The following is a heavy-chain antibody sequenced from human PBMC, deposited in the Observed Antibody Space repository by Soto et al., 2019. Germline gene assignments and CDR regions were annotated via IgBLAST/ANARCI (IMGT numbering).Heavy chain of an antibody. D-gene: IGHD6-6*01. Sequence: QLQLQESGPGLVKPSETLSLTCTVSGGSISSSSYYWGWIRQPPGKGLEWIGSIYYSGSTYYNPSLKSRVTISVDTSKNQFSLKLSSVTAADTAVYYCARHPGEYSSSVRVDWFDPWGQGTLVTVSS. J-gene: IGHJ5*02. CDR3: ARHPGEYSSSVRVDWFDP. V-gene: IGHV4-39*01. CDR2: IYYSGST. CDR1: GGSISSSSYY.